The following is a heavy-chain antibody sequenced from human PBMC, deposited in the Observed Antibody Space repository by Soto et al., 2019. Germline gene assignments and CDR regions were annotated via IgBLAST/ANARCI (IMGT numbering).Heavy chain of an antibody. D-gene: IGHD1-1*01. V-gene: IGHV1-69*02. Sequence: ASVKVSCKASGGTFSSYTISWVRQAPGQGLEWMGRIIPILGIANYAQKFQGRVTITADKSTSTAYMELSSLRSEDTAVYYCARGTTGKGGPFDYWGQGTLVTVSS. J-gene: IGHJ4*02. CDR3: ARGTTGKGGPFDY. CDR2: IIPILGIA. CDR1: GGTFSSYT.